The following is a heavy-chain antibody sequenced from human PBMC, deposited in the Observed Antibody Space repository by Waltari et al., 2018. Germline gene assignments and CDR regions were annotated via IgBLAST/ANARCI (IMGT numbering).Heavy chain of an antibody. CDR1: GFTFSSYS. V-gene: IGHV3-21*01. CDR3: ARGAYSSGWYDGAFDI. J-gene: IGHJ3*02. CDR2: ISSSSSYI. D-gene: IGHD6-19*01. Sequence: EVQLVESGGGLVKPGGSLRLSCAASGFTFSSYSMNWVRQAPGKGLEWVSSISSSSSYIYYADSGRVRFTSTRDNAKNSLYRQMNGLRAEDTAVYYCARGAYSSGWYDGAFDIWGQGTMVTVSS.